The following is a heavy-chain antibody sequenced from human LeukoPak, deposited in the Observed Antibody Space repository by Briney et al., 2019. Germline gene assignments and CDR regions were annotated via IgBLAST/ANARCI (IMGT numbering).Heavy chain of an antibody. Sequence: GGSLRLSCAASGFTLSSYWMNWVRQAPGKGLVWVSRIASDGSSTTYADSVKGRFSISRDNAKNTLNLQMNSLRAEDTAIYYCARDSSHYLGSSDYWGQGTLVTVSS. V-gene: IGHV3-74*01. CDR1: GFTLSSYW. CDR3: ARDSSHYLGSSDY. J-gene: IGHJ4*02. D-gene: IGHD6-6*01. CDR2: IASDGSST.